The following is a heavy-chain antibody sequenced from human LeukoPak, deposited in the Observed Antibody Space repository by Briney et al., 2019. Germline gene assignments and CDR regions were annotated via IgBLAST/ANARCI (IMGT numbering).Heavy chain of an antibody. Sequence: GGSLRLSCAASGFTFSTYAMTWVRQAPGKGLEWVSAIRGDGATKFYADSVKGRFTVSRDNSKNTVYLQMNSLRAEDTAVYYCAKDQSRDYFRGADYWGQGTLVTVSS. D-gene: IGHD2/OR15-2a*01. V-gene: IGHV3-23*01. CDR3: AKDQSRDYFRGADY. CDR1: GFTFSTYA. J-gene: IGHJ4*02. CDR2: IRGDGATK.